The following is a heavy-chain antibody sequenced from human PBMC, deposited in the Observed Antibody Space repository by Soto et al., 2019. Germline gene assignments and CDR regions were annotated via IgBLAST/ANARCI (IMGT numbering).Heavy chain of an antibody. J-gene: IGHJ4*02. CDR1: GFTFTRYS. V-gene: IGHV3-21*01. CDR2: ISSTTNYI. CDR3: ARESEDLTSNFDY. Sequence: GGSLRLSCAASGFTFTRYSMNWVRQAPGKGLEWVSSISSTTNYIYYADPMKGRFTVSRDNAKNSVYLEMNSLSAEDTAVYYCARESEDLTSNFDYWGQGTLVTVSS.